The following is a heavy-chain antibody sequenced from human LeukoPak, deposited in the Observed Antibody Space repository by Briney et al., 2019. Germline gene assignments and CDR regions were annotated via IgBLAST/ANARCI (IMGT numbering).Heavy chain of an antibody. D-gene: IGHD3-9*01. CDR1: GFTFSSYA. J-gene: IGHJ4*02. CDR3: SKGGFYGILTQPPYFDY. Sequence: PGGSLRLSCAASGFTFSSYAMSWVRQAPGKGLEWVSAISGSGGSTYYADSVKGRFTISRDNSKNTLYLQMNSLRAEATAVYYRSKGGFYGILTQPPYFDYWGQGTLVTVSS. CDR2: ISGSGGST. V-gene: IGHV3-23*01.